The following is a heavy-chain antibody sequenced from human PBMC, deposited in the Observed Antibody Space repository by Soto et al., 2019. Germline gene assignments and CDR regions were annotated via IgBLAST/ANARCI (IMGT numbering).Heavy chain of an antibody. Sequence: PGGSLRLSCAASGFTFSSYWMSWVRQAPGKGLEWVANIKQDGSEKYYVDSVKGRFTIFRDNAKNSLYLQMNSLRAEDTAVYYCARFYYDSSGYLPSPYYYYYGMDVWGQGTTVTVSS. D-gene: IGHD3-22*01. V-gene: IGHV3-7*04. CDR2: IKQDGSEK. CDR3: ARFYYDSSGYLPSPYYYYYGMDV. CDR1: GFTFSSYW. J-gene: IGHJ6*02.